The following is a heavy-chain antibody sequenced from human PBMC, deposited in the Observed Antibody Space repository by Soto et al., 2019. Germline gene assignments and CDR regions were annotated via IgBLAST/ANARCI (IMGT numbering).Heavy chain of an antibody. CDR3: ARVGPWVPYYYDSSPYTFESWFDP. J-gene: IGHJ5*02. D-gene: IGHD3-22*01. V-gene: IGHV4-38-2*01. CDR1: GYYISSGYH. Sequence: PSETLSLPFAVSGYYISSGYHWGCLRQPPGKGLEWIGSIYHGGSTYYNPSLNSRVTLSIDMTNNLVFLILHSVTAADTAVYYCARVGPWVPYYYDSSPYTFESWFDPWGQGTLVTVSS. CDR2: IYHGGST.